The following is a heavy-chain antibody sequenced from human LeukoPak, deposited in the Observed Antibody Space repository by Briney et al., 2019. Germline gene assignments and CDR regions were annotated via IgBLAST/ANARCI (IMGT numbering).Heavy chain of an antibody. V-gene: IGHV4-61*02. CDR3: ARDHLTYYYGSGSYGWFDP. J-gene: IGHJ5*02. D-gene: IGHD3-10*01. Sequence: KASQTLSLTCTVSGGSISSGNYYWSWIRQPAGKGLEWIGRIYTGGSTYYNNSNPSLKSRVTISVDTSSNQLSLKVTSVTAADTAVYYCARDHLTYYYGSGSYGWFDPWGQGTLVTVSS. CDR2: IYTGGSTYYN. CDR1: GGSISSGNYY.